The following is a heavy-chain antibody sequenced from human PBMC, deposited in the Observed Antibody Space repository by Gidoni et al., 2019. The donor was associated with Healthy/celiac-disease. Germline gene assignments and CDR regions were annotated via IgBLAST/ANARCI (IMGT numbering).Heavy chain of an antibody. CDR2: ISGSGGST. CDR1: GFTFSSYD. J-gene: IGHJ4*02. Sequence: EVQLLVSGGGVVQPGGSLRLSCAASGFTFSSYDMSWVRQAPGKGLEWVSAISGSGGSTYYADSVKGRFTISRDNSKNTLYLQMNSLRAEDTAVYYCAKEWEDIVVVPAAHDYWGQGTLVTVSS. D-gene: IGHD2-2*01. V-gene: IGHV3-23*01. CDR3: AKEWEDIVVVPAAHDY.